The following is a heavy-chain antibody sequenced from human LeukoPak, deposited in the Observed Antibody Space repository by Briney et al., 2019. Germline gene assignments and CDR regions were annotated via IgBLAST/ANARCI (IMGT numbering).Heavy chain of an antibody. CDR3: AKGAAIDH. CDR2: VTGPADTT. Sequence: GGSLRLSRAASGFTFNNYAMNWVRQAPGKGLEWVAAVTGPADTTYYADSVKGRFTISRDSFKDTVYLQMNRLGAEDTALYYCAKGAAIDHWGQGTLVTVSS. CDR1: GFTFNNYA. D-gene: IGHD5-24*01. J-gene: IGHJ4*02. V-gene: IGHV3-23*01.